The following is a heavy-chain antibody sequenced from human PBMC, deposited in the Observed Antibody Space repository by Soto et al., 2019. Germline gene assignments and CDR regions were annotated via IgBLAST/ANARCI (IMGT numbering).Heavy chain of an antibody. CDR1: GGTFSSYT. Sequence: QVQLVQSGAEVKKPGSSVKVSCKASGGTFSSYTISWVRQAPGQGLEWMGRIIPILGIANYAQKFQGRVTITADKSTRTAYVEVSSLRSEDTAVYYCARDRADIVVVVAATSWFDPWGQGTLVTVSS. J-gene: IGHJ5*02. CDR2: IIPILGIA. CDR3: ARDRADIVVVVAATSWFDP. D-gene: IGHD2-15*01. V-gene: IGHV1-69*08.